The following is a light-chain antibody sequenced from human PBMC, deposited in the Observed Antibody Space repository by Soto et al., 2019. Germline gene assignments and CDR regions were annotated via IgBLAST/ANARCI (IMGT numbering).Light chain of an antibody. CDR3: QQGHNWPLT. CDR2: GAS. V-gene: IGKV3-15*01. CDR1: QSISSE. Sequence: EIVMTQSPATLSVSPGESATLSCRASQSISSELAWYQQKPGQPPRLLIYGASTRATGVPARFTGSGSGSDFTLTISGLQSEDFAFYYCQQGHNWPLTFGHRTRLEI. J-gene: IGKJ2*01.